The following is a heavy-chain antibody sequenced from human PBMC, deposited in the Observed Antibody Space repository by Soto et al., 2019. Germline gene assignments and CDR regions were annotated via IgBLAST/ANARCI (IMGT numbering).Heavy chain of an antibody. CDR2: LYYGRSA. CDR1: GDSISSYY. CDR3: ARRGSGGIAVAGTSFDY. V-gene: IGHV4-59*01. D-gene: IGHD6-19*01. J-gene: IGHJ4*02. Sequence: SETLSLTCAVSGDSISSYYCMWIRQPPGKGLESIGYLYYGRSANYNPSLKSRVTLSVDTSTNQCSLTLSSMTAADTAVYYCARRGSGGIAVAGTSFDYWGQGTLVTVSS.